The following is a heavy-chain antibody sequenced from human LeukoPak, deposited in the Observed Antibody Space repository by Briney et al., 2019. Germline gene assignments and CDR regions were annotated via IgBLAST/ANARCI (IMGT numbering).Heavy chain of an antibody. J-gene: IGHJ4*02. CDR2: IYSGGST. CDR3: ARVPYGDYYFDY. CDR1: GFTVSSNY. D-gene: IGHD4-17*01. V-gene: IGHV3-66*01. Sequence: PGGSLRLSCAASGFTVSSNYMSWVRQAPGKGLEWVSIIYSGGSTYYADSVKGRFTISRDNSKNTLYLQMNSLRAEDTAVYYCARVPYGDYYFDYWGQGTLVTVSS.